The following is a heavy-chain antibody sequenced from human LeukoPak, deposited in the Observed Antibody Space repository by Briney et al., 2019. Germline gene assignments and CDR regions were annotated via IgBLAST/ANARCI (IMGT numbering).Heavy chain of an antibody. CDR2: IYHSGST. CDR1: GDSISSGYY. CDR3: ARHSSYENWFDP. V-gene: IGHV4-38-2*01. D-gene: IGHD3-3*01. Sequence: SETLSLTCAVSGDSISSGYYWGWIRQPPGKGLEWIGNIYHSGSTYHNPSLKSRATISVDTSKNQFSLKLSSVTAADTAVYYCARHSSYENWFDPWGQGTLVTVSS. J-gene: IGHJ5*02.